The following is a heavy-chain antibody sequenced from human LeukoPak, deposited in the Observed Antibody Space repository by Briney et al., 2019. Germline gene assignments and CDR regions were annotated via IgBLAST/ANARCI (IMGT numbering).Heavy chain of an antibody. CDR1: GGSISSSSYY. D-gene: IGHD6-6*01. V-gene: IGHV4-39*07. J-gene: IGHJ4*02. CDR3: ARDFFYSSSFQAYYFDY. CDR2: IYYSGST. Sequence: PSETLSLTCTVSGGSISSSSYYWGWIRQPPGKGLEWIGSIYYSGSTYYNPSLKSRATISVDTSKNQFSLKLSSVTAADTAVYYCARDFFYSSSFQAYYFDYWGQGTLVTVSS.